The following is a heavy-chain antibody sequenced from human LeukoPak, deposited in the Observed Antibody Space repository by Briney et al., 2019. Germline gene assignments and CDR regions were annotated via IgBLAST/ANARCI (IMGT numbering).Heavy chain of an antibody. V-gene: IGHV3-74*01. CDR3: ARVHNWNLVLSY. D-gene: IGHD1-7*01. CDR2: INSDGSST. J-gene: IGHJ4*02. Sequence: SGGSLRLSCAASGFTFSSFWMHWVRQAPGKGLAWVSRINSDGSSTSYADSVKGRFTISRDNAKNTLYLQMNSLRAEDTAVYYCARVHNWNLVLSYWGQGTLVTVSS. CDR1: GFTFSSFW.